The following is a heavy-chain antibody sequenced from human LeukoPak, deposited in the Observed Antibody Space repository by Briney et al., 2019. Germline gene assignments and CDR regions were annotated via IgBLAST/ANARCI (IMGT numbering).Heavy chain of an antibody. J-gene: IGHJ1*01. D-gene: IGHD2-15*01. V-gene: IGHV4-39*01. CDR1: GVSIGSSGYY. CDR3: ARRDCSGGGCSPTAEFFHH. Sequence: PSETLSLTCTVSGVSIGSSGYYGGWIRQPPGTGLEWIGCIYYSGSTYYNPSLKSRVTISVDTSKNQFSLKVNSVTAADTALYYCARRDCSGGGCSPTAEFFHHWGQGTLVTVST. CDR2: IYYSGST.